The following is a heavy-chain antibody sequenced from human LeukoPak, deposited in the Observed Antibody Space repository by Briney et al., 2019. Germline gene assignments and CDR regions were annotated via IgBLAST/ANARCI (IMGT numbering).Heavy chain of an antibody. V-gene: IGHV3-30*18. J-gene: IGHJ3*02. CDR2: ISYDGSNK. CDR1: GFTFSSYG. Sequence: GGSLRLSCAASGFTFSSYGMHWVRQAPGKGLEWVAVISYDGSNKYYADSVKGRLTISRDNSKNTLYLQMNSLRAEDTAVYYCAKDSGYNAFDIWGQGTMVTVSS. D-gene: IGHD5-12*01. CDR3: AKDSGYNAFDI.